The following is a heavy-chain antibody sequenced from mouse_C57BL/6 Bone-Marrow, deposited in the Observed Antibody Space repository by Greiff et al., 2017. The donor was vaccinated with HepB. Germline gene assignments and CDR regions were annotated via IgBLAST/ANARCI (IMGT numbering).Heavy chain of an antibody. V-gene: IGHV1-42*01. D-gene: IGHD1-1*02. CDR3: ARSPYGVFAY. J-gene: IGHJ3*01. CDR2: INPSTGGT. Sequence: VQLQQSGPELVKPGASVKISCKASGYSFTGYYMNWVKQSPEKSLEWIGEINPSTGGTTYNQKFKAKATLTVDKSSSTAYMQLKSLTSEDSAVDYCARSPYGVFAYWGQGTLVTVSA. CDR1: GYSFTGYY.